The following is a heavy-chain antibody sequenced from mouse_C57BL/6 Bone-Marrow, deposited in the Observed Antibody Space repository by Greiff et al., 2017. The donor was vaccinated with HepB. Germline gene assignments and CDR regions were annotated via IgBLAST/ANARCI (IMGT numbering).Heavy chain of an antibody. CDR2: IYPGDGDT. D-gene: IGHD1-1*01. V-gene: IGHV1-82*01. CDR1: GYAFSSSW. Sequence: VQLQQSGPELVKPGASVKISCKASGYAFSSSWMNWVKQRPGKGLEWIGRIYPGDGDTNYNGKFKGKATLTADKSSSTAYMQLSSLTSEDSAVYFCAKITTVVAPYWGQGTLVTVSA. J-gene: IGHJ3*01. CDR3: AKITTVVAPY.